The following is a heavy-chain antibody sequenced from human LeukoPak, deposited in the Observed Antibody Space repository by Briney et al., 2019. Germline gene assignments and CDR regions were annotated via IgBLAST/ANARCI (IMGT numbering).Heavy chain of an antibody. Sequence: GASVKVSCKASGYTFTSYYMHWVRQAPGQGLEWMGIINPSGGSTSYAQKFQGRVTMTRDMSTSTVYMELSSLRSEDTAVYYCAFYSGSYNGDNYWGQGTLVTVSS. CDR2: INPSGGST. D-gene: IGHD1-26*01. CDR1: GYTFTSYY. J-gene: IGHJ4*02. V-gene: IGHV1-46*01. CDR3: AFYSGSYNGDNY.